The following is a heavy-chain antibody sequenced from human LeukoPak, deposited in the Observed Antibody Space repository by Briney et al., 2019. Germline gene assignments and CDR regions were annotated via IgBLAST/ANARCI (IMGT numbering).Heavy chain of an antibody. Sequence: ASVKVSCKASGYTFTGYYMHWVRQAPGQGLEWMGWVNPNSGGTNYAQKFQGRVTMTRDTSISTAYMELNRLRSDDTAVYYCARDGEDGYSYGYGWFDPWGQGTLVIVSS. D-gene: IGHD5-18*01. CDR1: GYTFTGYY. CDR3: ARDGEDGYSYGYGWFDP. CDR2: VNPNSGGT. V-gene: IGHV1-2*02. J-gene: IGHJ5*02.